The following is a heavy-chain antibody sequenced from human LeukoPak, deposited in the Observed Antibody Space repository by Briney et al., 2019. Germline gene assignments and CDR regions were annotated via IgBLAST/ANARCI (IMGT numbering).Heavy chain of an antibody. D-gene: IGHD6-19*01. CDR2: ISSNGGST. CDR3: ARHSSGCLDY. V-gene: IGHV3-64*01. J-gene: IGHJ4*02. Sequence: GGSLRLSCAASGFTFTSYAMHWVRQAPGKGLGYVSAISSNGGSTYYANSVKGRFTISRDNSKNTLYLQVGSLRAEDMAVYYCARHSSGCLDYWGQGTLVTVSS. CDR1: GFTFTSYA.